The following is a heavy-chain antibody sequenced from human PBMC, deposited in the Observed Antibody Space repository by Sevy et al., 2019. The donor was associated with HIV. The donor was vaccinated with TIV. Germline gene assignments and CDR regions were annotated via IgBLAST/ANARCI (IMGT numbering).Heavy chain of an antibody. D-gene: IGHD1-26*01. CDR3: AGVGGATDWGMDV. CDR2: IRSKAYGGTT. V-gene: IGHV3-49*04. J-gene: IGHJ6*02. CDR1: GVTLGDYD. Sequence: GGSLRLSCTVSGVTLGDYDMSWVRQAPGKGLEWVGFIRSKAYGGTTEYAASVRGRFTISRDDSKSIAYLQMNSLKTKDTAVYYGAGVGGATDWGMDVWGQGITVTVSS.